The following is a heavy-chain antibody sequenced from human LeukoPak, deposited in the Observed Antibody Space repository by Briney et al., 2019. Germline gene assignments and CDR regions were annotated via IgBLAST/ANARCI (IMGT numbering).Heavy chain of an antibody. Sequence: SETLSLTCAVSGGSISSSNWWSWVRQPPGKGLEWIGEIYHSGSTNYNPSLKSRVTISVDKSKNQFSLKLSSVTAADTAVYYCARDQGIAAAGTLNHWGQGTLVTVSS. CDR3: ARDQGIAAAGTLNH. V-gene: IGHV4-4*02. CDR2: IYHSGST. CDR1: GGSISSSNW. J-gene: IGHJ5*02. D-gene: IGHD6-13*01.